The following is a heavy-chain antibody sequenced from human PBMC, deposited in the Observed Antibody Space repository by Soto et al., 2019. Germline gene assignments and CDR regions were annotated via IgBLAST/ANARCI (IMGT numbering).Heavy chain of an antibody. CDR1: GVTFSSYA. J-gene: IGHJ6*02. CDR3: ARDYYDSSGYSPYYYYYGMDV. V-gene: IGHV1-69*13. D-gene: IGHD3-22*01. CDR2: IIPIFGTA. Sequence: ASVKVSCKASGVTFSSYAISWVRQAPGQGLEWMGGIIPIFGTANYAQKFQGRVTITADESTSTAYMELSSLRSEDTAVYYCARDYYDSSGYSPYYYYYGMDVWGQGTTVTVSS.